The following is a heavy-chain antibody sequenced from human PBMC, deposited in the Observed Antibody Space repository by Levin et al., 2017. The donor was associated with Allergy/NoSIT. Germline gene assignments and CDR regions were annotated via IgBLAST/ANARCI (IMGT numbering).Heavy chain of an antibody. CDR2: ISTHNGNT. J-gene: IGHJ6*03. CDR3: ARFVVTPVSYFYMDV. V-gene: IGHV1-18*01. CDR1: GYTFKNYG. Sequence: ASVKVSCKASGYTFKNYGISWVRQAPGQGLEWMGWISTHNGNTNYAQSFQGRVTITTDTSTSTADMELRSLISDDTAVYYCARFVVTPVSYFYMDVWGKGTPVTVSS. D-gene: IGHD2-2*01.